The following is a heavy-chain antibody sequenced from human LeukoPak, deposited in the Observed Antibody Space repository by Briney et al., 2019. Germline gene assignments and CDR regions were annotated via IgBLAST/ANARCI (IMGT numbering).Heavy chain of an antibody. CDR3: AREYYDSSGYYPVPYYYYMDV. V-gene: IGHV3-48*01. Sequence: PGGSLRLSCAASGFTFSSYSMNWVRQAPGKGLEWVSYISSSSSTIYYADSVKGRFTIARDNAKNSLYLKMNSLRAEDTAVYYCAREYYDSSGYYPVPYYYYMDVWGKGTTVTVSS. J-gene: IGHJ6*03. CDR1: GFTFSSYS. D-gene: IGHD3-22*01. CDR2: ISSSSSTI.